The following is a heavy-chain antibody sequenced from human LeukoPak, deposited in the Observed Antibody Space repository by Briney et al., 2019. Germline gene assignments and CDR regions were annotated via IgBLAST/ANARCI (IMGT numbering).Heavy chain of an antibody. CDR3: ARRAYYDSSGYHPTSGYFDL. CDR1: GGSMFSYY. Sequence: SETLSLTCSVSGGSMFSYYWNWIRQHPGKGLEWIGYIYSNGITKYSPSLRSRGTISFATSRNQFSLRLTSVTAADTAIYYCARRAYYDSSGYHPTSGYFDLWGRGTLVTVSS. V-gene: IGHV4-4*08. J-gene: IGHJ2*01. CDR2: IYSNGIT. D-gene: IGHD3-22*01.